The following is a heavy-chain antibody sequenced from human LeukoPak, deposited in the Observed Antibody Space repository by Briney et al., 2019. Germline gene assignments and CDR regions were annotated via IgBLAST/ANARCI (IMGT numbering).Heavy chain of an antibody. J-gene: IGHJ2*01. CDR2: IIPILGIP. D-gene: IGHD2-21*02. CDR1: GGTFSSYA. CDR3: ATEAIVVVTARDYWYFDL. Sequence: SVKISCKASGGTFSSYAISWVRQAPGHGLECMGRIIPILGIPNYAQKFQGRVTITADKSTTTAYMELSSLRSEDTAVYYCATEAIVVVTARDYWYFDLWGRGTLVTVSS. V-gene: IGHV1-69*04.